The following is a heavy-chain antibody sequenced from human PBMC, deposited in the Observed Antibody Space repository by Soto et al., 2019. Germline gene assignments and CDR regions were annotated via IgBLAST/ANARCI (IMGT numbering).Heavy chain of an antibody. J-gene: IGHJ4*02. V-gene: IGHV4-30-4*08. CDR1: GGSIGSSSYY. D-gene: IGHD5-12*01. Sequence: SETLSLTCSVSGGSIGSSSYYFGWIRQPPGKGLEWIGYIYDSGSSYYNPSLKSRVTMSVDTSKNQFSLKLRSVTAADTAMYYCAREKGYISGPKNFDSWGQGTLVTVSS. CDR2: IYDSGSS. CDR3: AREKGYISGPKNFDS.